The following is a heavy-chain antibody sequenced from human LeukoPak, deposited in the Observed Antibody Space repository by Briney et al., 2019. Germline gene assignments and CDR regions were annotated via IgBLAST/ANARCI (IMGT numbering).Heavy chain of an antibody. Sequence: GESLKISCKGSGYIFTSYWIGWVRQMPGKGLEWMGIIYPGDSDTRYSPSFQGQVTISADKSISTAYLQWSSLKASDTAMYYCARSGYYDSSGYYYVGNWFDPWGQGTLVTVSS. J-gene: IGHJ5*02. CDR2: IYPGDSDT. CDR3: ARSGYYDSSGYYYVGNWFDP. D-gene: IGHD3-22*01. CDR1: GYIFTSYW. V-gene: IGHV5-51*01.